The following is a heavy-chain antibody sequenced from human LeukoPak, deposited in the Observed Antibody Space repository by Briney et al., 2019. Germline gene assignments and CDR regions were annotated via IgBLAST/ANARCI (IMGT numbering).Heavy chain of an antibody. Sequence: GRSLSLSCEASGFILSDYWMTCVREAPGKGLEGVANITYDESEKYCADSLKGRFTIARDNAKNSLYLEMNSLTAEDTAIYYCARARQWLGVSNWFDPWGQGTLVTVSS. J-gene: IGHJ5*02. D-gene: IGHD5-12*01. CDR2: ITYDESEK. V-gene: IGHV3-7*01. CDR3: ARARQWLGVSNWFDP. CDR1: GFILSDYW.